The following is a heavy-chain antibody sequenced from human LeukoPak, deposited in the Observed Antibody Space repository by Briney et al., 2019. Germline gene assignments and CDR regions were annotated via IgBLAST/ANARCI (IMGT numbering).Heavy chain of an antibody. CDR2: ISGRGGST. CDR1: GFTFRRYG. J-gene: IGHJ6*03. D-gene: IGHD2-2*01. V-gene: IGHV3-23*01. CDR3: AKSRGYCSSTSCYSIGSGYYYYYMDV. Sequence: GGSLRLSCAASGFTFRRYGMIWVRQAPGKGLEWVSAISGRGGSTYYADSVKGRFTISRDNSKNTLYLQMNSLRAEDTAVYYCAKSRGYCSSTSCYSIGSGYYYYYMDVWGKGPTVTVSS.